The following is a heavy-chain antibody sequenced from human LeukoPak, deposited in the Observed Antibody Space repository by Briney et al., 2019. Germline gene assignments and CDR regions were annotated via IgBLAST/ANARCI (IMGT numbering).Heavy chain of an antibody. CDR1: GYSFTDYY. D-gene: IGHD3-16*01. CDR3: ARADRLHGGPYLIGP. CDR2: INLNNGDI. J-gene: IGHJ5*02. Sequence: GASVRVSCKASGYSFTDYYMHWVRQAPGQGLEWMGWINLNNGDIKSAQKFQGRVTITSDTSITTVYMEVSWLTSDDTAIYYCARADRLHGGPYLIGPWGQGTLVTVSS. V-gene: IGHV1-2*02.